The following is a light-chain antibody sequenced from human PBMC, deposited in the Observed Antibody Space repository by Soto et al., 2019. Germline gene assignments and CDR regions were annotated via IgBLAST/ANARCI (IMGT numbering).Light chain of an antibody. CDR3: QQYNHWPQGT. CDR1: QYVSFN. J-gene: IGKJ1*01. V-gene: IGKV3-15*01. Sequence: MTQSPATLSVSPGETATLSCRASQYVSFNLAWYQQKPGQGPRLLIYAASTRATNIPDRFRGSGSGTEFTLTISSLQSEDSAIYFCQQYNHWPQGTFGQGTKLEIK. CDR2: AAS.